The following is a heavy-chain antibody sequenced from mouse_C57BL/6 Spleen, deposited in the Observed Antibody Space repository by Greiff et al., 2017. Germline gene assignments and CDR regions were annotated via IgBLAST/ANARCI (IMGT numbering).Heavy chain of an antibody. Sequence: QVQLQQPGAELVKPGASVKLSCKASGYTFTSYWLHWVKQRPGRGLEWIGRIDPKSGGTKYNEKFKSKATLTVDKPSSAAYMQLSSLASEDSAVDYCASGEYYDYDVDDWGQGTTLTVSS. D-gene: IGHD2-4*01. CDR3: ASGEYYDYDVDD. J-gene: IGHJ2*01. CDR1: GYTFTSYW. V-gene: IGHV1-72*01. CDR2: IDPKSGGT.